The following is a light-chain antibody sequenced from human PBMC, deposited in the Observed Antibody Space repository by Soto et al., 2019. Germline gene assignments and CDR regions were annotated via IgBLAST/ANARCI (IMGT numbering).Light chain of an antibody. V-gene: IGKV1-39*01. Sequence: DIQMTQSPSSLSASVGDRVIITCRASQTISSHLNWYQQKPGKAPKLVIYSVSGLQRGVASRFSGSGSESEFTLTISSLQPDDFATYYCQQTYRGRTFGRGTKVEVK. J-gene: IGKJ1*01. CDR3: QQTYRGRT. CDR2: SVS. CDR1: QTISSH.